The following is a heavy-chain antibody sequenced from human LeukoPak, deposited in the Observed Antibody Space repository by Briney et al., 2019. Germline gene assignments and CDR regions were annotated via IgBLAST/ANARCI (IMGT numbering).Heavy chain of an antibody. D-gene: IGHD6-13*01. J-gene: IGHJ5*02. CDR3: ARAALIAAAGRSWFDP. V-gene: IGHV4-34*01. Sequence: SETLSLTCAVYGGSFSGYDWSWIRQPPGKGREGIGEINHSGSTNYNPSLKSRVTISVDTSKNQFSLKLSSVTAADTAVYYCARAALIAAAGRSWFDPWGQGTQVTVSS. CDR2: INHSGST. CDR1: GGSFSGYD.